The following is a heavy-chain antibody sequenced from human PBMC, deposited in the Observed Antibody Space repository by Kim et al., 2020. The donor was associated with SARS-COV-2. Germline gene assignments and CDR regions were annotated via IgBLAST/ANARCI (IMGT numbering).Heavy chain of an antibody. V-gene: IGHV3-33*06. CDR2: IWYDGSNK. J-gene: IGHJ3*01. D-gene: IGHD6-19*01. Sequence: GGSLRLSCAASGFTFSSYAMHWVRQAPGKGLEWVAVIWYDGSNKYYADSVKGRFTISRDNSKNTLYLQMNSLRAEDTAVYYCAKDISSGWYSRADAFDVWGQGTMVAVSS. CDR3: AKDISSGWYSRADAFDV. CDR1: GFTFSSYA.